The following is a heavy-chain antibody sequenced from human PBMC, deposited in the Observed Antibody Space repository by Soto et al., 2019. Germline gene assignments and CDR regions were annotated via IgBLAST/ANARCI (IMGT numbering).Heavy chain of an antibody. CDR1: GGSISSSNW. J-gene: IGHJ4*02. D-gene: IGHD3-10*01. CDR2: IYHSGST. CDR3: ARRVRGVISAGKYFDY. V-gene: IGHV4-4*02. Sequence: KPSETLSLTCAVSGGSISSSNWWSWVRQPPGKGLEWIGEIYHSGSTNYNPSLKSRVTISVDKSKNQFSLKLSSVTAADTAVYYCARRVRGVISAGKYFDYWGQGTLVTVSS.